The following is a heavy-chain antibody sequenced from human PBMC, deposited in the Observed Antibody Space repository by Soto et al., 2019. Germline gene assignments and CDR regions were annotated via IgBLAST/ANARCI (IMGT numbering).Heavy chain of an antibody. D-gene: IGHD4-17*01. CDR2: INAGNGNT. J-gene: IGHJ3*02. V-gene: IGHV1-3*01. Sequence: QVQLVQSGAEVKKPGASVKVSCKASGYTFTSYAMHWVRQAPGQRLEWMGWINAGNGNTKYSQKFQGRVTMTRDTSASTAYIERSSLRSEDTAVYYCAREAYGKLSAFDIWGQGTMVTVSS. CDR3: AREAYGKLSAFDI. CDR1: GYTFTSYA.